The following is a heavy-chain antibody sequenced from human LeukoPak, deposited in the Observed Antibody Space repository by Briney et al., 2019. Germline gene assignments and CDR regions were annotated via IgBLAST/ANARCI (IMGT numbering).Heavy chain of an antibody. CDR3: AKGHSSGWYGWFDP. Sequence: GGSLRLSCAASGFTFSSYAMSWVRQAPGKGLEWVSAISGSGGSTYYADSAKGRFTISRDNSKNTLYLQMNSLRAEDTAVYYCAKGHSSGWYGWFDPWGQGTLVTVSS. CDR2: ISGSGGST. V-gene: IGHV3-23*01. CDR1: GFTFSSYA. J-gene: IGHJ5*02. D-gene: IGHD6-19*01.